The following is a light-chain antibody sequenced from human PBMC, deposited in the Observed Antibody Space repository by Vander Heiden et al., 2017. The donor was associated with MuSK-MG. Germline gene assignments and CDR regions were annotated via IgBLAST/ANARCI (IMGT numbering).Light chain of an antibody. V-gene: IGKV1-39*01. J-gene: IGKJ2*01. CDR1: QSSSFY. Sequence: IQMTQSPSSLSASVGDRVTITCRASQSSSFYVHWYQQKPVKAPKPLILVASDLLSGVPARFSGSGSGTDFTRTSRRLQPEDFATYFGHQSERNPHTCGQGTKLEIK. CDR2: VAS. CDR3: HQSERNPHT.